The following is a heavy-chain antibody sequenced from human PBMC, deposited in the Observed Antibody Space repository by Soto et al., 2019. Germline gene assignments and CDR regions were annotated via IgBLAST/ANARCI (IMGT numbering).Heavy chain of an antibody. D-gene: IGHD2-15*01. V-gene: IGHV6-1*01. CDR2: TYYRSKWYN. CDR1: GDSVSSNSAA. J-gene: IGHJ1*01. CDR3: ARAYCSGGSCYSGHFQH. Sequence: QSQTLSLTCAISGDSVSSNSAAWNWIRQSPSRGLEWLGRTYYRSKWYNDYAVSVKSRITINPDTSKNQFSLQLNSVTPEDTAVYYCARAYCSGGSCYSGHFQHWGQGTLVTVSS.